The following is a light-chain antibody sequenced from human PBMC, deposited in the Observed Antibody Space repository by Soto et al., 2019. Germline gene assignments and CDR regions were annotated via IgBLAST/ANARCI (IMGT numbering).Light chain of an antibody. J-gene: IGKJ5*01. Sequence: IQLTQSPSSLSASVGESVTITCRASQDIDNYLNWYQHRPGEAPKLLIYAASYLETGVPARFRGSGTGTHFSFIITSLQPEDSATYYCQHHDTRPTWTFGQGTRLEI. CDR2: AAS. V-gene: IGKV1-33*01. CDR1: QDIDNY. CDR3: QHHDTRPTWT.